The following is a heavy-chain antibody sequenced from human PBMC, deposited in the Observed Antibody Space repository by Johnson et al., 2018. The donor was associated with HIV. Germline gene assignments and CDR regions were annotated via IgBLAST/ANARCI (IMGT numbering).Heavy chain of an antibody. J-gene: IGHJ3*02. CDR2: ISSSSSTT. CDR1: GFIFSDYY. CDR3: AIDHTMIVWGGAFDI. Sequence: QVQLVESGGGVVRPGGSLRLSCAASGFIFSDYYMTWIRQAPGKGLEWVSYISSSSSTTYYADSVKGRFTISRDNSKNTLYLQMNRWRAEDTAVYYCAIDHTMIVWGGAFDIWGQWTMVTVSS. D-gene: IGHD3-22*01. V-gene: IGHV3-11*04.